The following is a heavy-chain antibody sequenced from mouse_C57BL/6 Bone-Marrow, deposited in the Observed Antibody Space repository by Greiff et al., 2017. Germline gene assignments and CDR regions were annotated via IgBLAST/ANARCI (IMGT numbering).Heavy chain of an antibody. D-gene: IGHD1-3*01. Sequence: QVQLQQSGAELVRPGTSVKMSCKASGYTFTNYWIGWAKQRPGHGLEWIGDIYPGGGYTNYNEKFKGKATLTAAKSSSTAYMQCSNLTSEDSAIYCGTRFGNGSGCWYFDVWGTGTTVTVSS. J-gene: IGHJ1*03. CDR3: TRFGNGSGCWYFDV. CDR2: IYPGGGYT. V-gene: IGHV1-63*01. CDR1: GYTFTNYW.